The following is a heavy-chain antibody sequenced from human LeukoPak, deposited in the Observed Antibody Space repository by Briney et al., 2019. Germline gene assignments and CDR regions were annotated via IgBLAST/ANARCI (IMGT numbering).Heavy chain of an antibody. D-gene: IGHD6-13*01. Sequence: SETLSLTCAVYGGSFSGYYWSWIRQPPGKGLEWIGEINHSGSTNYNPSLKSRVTISVDTSKNQFSLKLSSVTAADTAVYYCARDSGSSGPDFDYWGQGTLVTVSS. CDR3: ARDSGSSGPDFDY. J-gene: IGHJ4*02. V-gene: IGHV4-34*01. CDR1: GGSFSGYY. CDR2: INHSGST.